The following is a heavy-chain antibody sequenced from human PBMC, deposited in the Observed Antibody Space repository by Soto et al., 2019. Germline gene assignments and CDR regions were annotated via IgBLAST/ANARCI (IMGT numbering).Heavy chain of an antibody. CDR2: ISYDGSNK. J-gene: IGHJ4*02. CDR1: GFTFSSYA. Sequence: VQLVESGGGVVQPGRSLRLSCAASGFTFSSYAMHWVRQAPGKGLEWVAVISYDGSNKYYADSVKGRFTISRDNSKNTLYLQMNSLRAEDTAVYYCARDVLRDFDYWGQGTLVTVSS. V-gene: IGHV3-30-3*01. D-gene: IGHD3-10*02. CDR3: ARDVLRDFDY.